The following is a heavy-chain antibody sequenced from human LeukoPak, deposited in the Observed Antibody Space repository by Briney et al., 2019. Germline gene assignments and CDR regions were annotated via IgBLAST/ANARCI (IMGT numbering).Heavy chain of an antibody. J-gene: IGHJ4*02. CDR1: GGSISSTNW. CDR3: ARGGGSTDYYDSSGYF. D-gene: IGHD3-22*01. Sequence: PSGTLSLTCGVSGGSISSTNWWSWIRQPPGKGLEWIGYIYYSGSTNYNPSLKSRVTISVDTSKNQFSLKLSSVTAADTAVYYCARGGGSTDYYDSSGYFWGQGTLVTVSS. CDR2: IYYSGST. V-gene: IGHV4-59*01.